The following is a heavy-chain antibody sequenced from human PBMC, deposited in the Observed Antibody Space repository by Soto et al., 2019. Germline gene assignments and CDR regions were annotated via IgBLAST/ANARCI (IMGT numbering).Heavy chain of an antibody. Sequence: PGGSLRLSCAASGFTFSTYSMNWVRQAPGKGLEWVSSISSSSSYIYYADSVKGRFTISRDNAKNSLYLQMNSLRAEDTAVYYCARTRGYSTSNYYYYGMDVWGQGTTVTVSS. V-gene: IGHV3-21*01. J-gene: IGHJ6*02. CDR3: ARTRGYSTSNYYYYGMDV. CDR2: ISSSSSYI. CDR1: GFTFSTYS. D-gene: IGHD5-12*01.